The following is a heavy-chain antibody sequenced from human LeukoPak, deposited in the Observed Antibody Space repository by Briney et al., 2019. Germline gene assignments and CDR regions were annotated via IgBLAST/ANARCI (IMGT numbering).Heavy chain of an antibody. J-gene: IGHJ3*01. CDR3: ARQGSGGRSFDV. D-gene: IGHD1-26*01. CDR1: GGSISGYY. CDR2: IYYSGST. Sequence: PSETLSLTRTVSGGSISGYYYNWIRQPPGKGLEWIGYIYYSGSTNYNPSLKSRVTISLDTSKNQFSLRLSSVTAADTAVYYCARQGSGGRSFDVWGQGTMVTVSS. V-gene: IGHV4-59*08.